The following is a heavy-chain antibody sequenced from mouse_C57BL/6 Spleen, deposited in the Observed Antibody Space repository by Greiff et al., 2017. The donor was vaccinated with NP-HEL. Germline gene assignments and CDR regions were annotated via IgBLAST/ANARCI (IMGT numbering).Heavy chain of an antibody. J-gene: IGHJ2*01. CDR2: ISDGGSYT. D-gene: IGHD4-1*01. Sequence: EVHLVESGGGLVKPGGSLKLSCAASGFTFSSYAMSWVRQTPEKRLEWVATISDGGSYTYYPDNVKGRFTISRDNAKNNLYLQMSHLKSEDTAMYYCARETGTRYFDYWGQGTTLTVSS. CDR3: ARETGTRYFDY. CDR1: GFTFSSYA. V-gene: IGHV5-4*01.